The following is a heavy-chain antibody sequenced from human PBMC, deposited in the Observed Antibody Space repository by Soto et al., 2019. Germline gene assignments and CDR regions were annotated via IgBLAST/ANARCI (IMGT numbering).Heavy chain of an antibody. D-gene: IGHD1-26*01. CDR3: ARRPKRGTIVGAKDY. Sequence: GGSLRLSCAASGFTFSSYAMHWVRQAPGKGLEWVAVISYDGSNKYYADSVKGRFTISRDNSKNTLYLQMNSLRAEDTAVYYCARRPKRGTIVGAKDYWGQGTLVTVSS. V-gene: IGHV3-30-3*01. J-gene: IGHJ4*02. CDR1: GFTFSSYA. CDR2: ISYDGSNK.